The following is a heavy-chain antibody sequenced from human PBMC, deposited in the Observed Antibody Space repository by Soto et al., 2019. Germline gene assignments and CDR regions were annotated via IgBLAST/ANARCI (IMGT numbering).Heavy chain of an antibody. D-gene: IGHD3-10*01. Sequence: PGGSLRLSCAASGFTFTGSSISWVRQAPGKGLEWVSSISSRSSYIYYADSVKGRFAIFRDNAKNSVYLQMDSLRAEDTAVYYCAKTGGSVSTLYYFDYWGQGTPVTVSS. CDR2: ISSRSSYI. V-gene: IGHV3-21*06. CDR3: AKTGGSVSTLYYFDY. CDR1: GFTFTGSS. J-gene: IGHJ4*02.